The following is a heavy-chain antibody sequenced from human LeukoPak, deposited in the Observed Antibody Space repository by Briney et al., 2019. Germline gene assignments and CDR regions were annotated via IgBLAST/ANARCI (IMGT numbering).Heavy chain of an antibody. CDR2: IKQDGSEK. D-gene: IGHD6-19*01. Sequence: GGSLRLSCAASGFTFSSYGMHWVRQAPGKGLEWVANIKQDGSEKYYVDSVKGRFTISRDNAKNSLYLQMNSLRAEDTAVYYCARAYRSGWYYYYMDVWGKGTTVTVSS. CDR1: GFTFSSYG. J-gene: IGHJ6*03. CDR3: ARAYRSGWYYYYMDV. V-gene: IGHV3-7*01.